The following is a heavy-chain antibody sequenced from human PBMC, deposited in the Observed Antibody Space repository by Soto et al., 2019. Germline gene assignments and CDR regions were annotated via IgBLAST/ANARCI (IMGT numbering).Heavy chain of an antibody. J-gene: IGHJ4*01. CDR1: GFSFSDYY. D-gene: IGHD5-18*01. V-gene: IGHV3-11*01. Sequence: QVQLVESGGGLVKPGGSLRLSCAASGFSFSDYYMTWIRQAPGQGLEWVSYMSSRSGTIFYADSVKGRFTLSRDNSKNSMYLQMNSLRAEDTAVYYCAREVDRALVGSPHYFDYWGQGTLVTVSS. CDR3: AREVDRALVGSPHYFDY. CDR2: MSSRSGTI.